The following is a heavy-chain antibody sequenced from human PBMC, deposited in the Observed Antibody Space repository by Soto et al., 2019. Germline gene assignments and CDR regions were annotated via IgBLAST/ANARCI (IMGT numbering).Heavy chain of an antibody. Sequence: QVQLQQWGAGLLKPSETLSLTCAVYGGSFNGYYWTWIRQPPGKGLEWIGEINHTGITNDNASLKSRVTLSVDTAKNQFSLNLSSVTAADTAVYYCARGRGSYKISGGSMDVWGQGTTVTVSS. V-gene: IGHV4-34*01. CDR3: ARGRGSYKISGGSMDV. CDR1: GGSFNGYY. D-gene: IGHD1-20*01. J-gene: IGHJ6*02. CDR2: INHTGIT.